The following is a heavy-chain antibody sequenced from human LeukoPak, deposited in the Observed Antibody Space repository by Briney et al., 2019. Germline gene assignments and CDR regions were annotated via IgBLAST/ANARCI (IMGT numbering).Heavy chain of an antibody. J-gene: IGHJ4*02. Sequence: LSGGSLRHSCAASGFTFSSSAMTWVRQAPGKGLEWVSGISGGGGTTYYADSAKGRFTISRDNSKKTLYLQMNSLRAEDTAVYYCAKEEAPTTWIGYWGQGTLVTVSS. V-gene: IGHV3-23*01. CDR2: ISGGGGTT. D-gene: IGHD1-1*01. CDR1: GFTFSSSA. CDR3: AKEEAPTTWIGY.